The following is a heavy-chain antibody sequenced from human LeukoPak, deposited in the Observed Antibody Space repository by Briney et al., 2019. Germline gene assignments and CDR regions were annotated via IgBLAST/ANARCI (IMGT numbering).Heavy chain of an antibody. CDR2: INAGNGNT. V-gene: IGHV1-3*01. CDR3: ARVRTLRLGELSLMTDY. D-gene: IGHD3-16*02. J-gene: IGHJ4*02. CDR1: GGTFSSYT. Sequence: ASVKVSCKASGGTFSSYTISWVRQAPGQRLEWMGWINAGNGNTKYSQKFQGRVTITRDTSASTAYMELSSLRSEDTAVYYCARVRTLRLGELSLMTDYWGQGTLVTVSS.